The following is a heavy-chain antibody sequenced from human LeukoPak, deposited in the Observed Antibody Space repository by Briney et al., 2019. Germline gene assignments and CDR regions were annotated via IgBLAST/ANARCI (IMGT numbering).Heavy chain of an antibody. D-gene: IGHD1-26*01. CDR1: GFTFDDYA. V-gene: IGHV3-9*01. Sequence: GGSLRLSCAASGFTFDDYAMHWVRQAPGKGLEWVSGISWNSGSIGYADSVRGRFTISRDNAKNSLYLQMNSLRAEDTALYYCAKAIVGATLGYFDYWGQGTLVTVSS. CDR2: ISWNSGSI. CDR3: AKAIVGATLGYFDY. J-gene: IGHJ4*02.